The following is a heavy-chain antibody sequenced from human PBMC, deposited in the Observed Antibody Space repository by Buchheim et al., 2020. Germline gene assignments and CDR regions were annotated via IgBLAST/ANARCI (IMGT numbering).Heavy chain of an antibody. D-gene: IGHD6-19*01. CDR3: AKSPPGAAVALIGSGMDV. J-gene: IGHJ6*02. Sequence: QVQLVESGGGVVQPGRSLRLSCAASGFTFSSYGMHWVRQAPGKGLEWVAFIRYDGSNKYYANSVKGRFTISRDNSKNTLYLQMNSLRAGDTAVYYCAKSPPGAAVALIGSGMDVWGQGTT. CDR2: IRYDGSNK. CDR1: GFTFSSYG. V-gene: IGHV3-30*02.